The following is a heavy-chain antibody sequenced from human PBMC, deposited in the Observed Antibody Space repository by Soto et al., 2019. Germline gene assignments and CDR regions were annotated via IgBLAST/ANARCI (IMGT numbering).Heavy chain of an antibody. Sequence: RASVKVSCKASGYTFTSYGIHWVRQAPGQRLEWTGWINAGNGNTKYSEKFQGRVIITRDTSASTAYMDLSSLRSEDTAVYYCARGIATGQLDPWGQGTLVTVSS. CDR3: ARGIATGQLDP. J-gene: IGHJ5*02. V-gene: IGHV1-3*01. CDR2: INAGNGNT. CDR1: GYTFTSYG. D-gene: IGHD2-15*01.